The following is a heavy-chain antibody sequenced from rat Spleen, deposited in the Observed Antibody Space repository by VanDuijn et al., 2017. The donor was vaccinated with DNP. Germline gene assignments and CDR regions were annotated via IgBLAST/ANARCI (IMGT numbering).Heavy chain of an antibody. CDR1: GYSITSNY. D-gene: IGHD1-12*02. J-gene: IGHJ2*01. CDR3: TRENYYDGSYYPFDY. CDR2: ISFSGST. Sequence: EVQLQESGPGLVKPSQSLSLTCSLTGYSITSNYWGWIRKFPGNKMEWIGHISFSGSTAYNPSLKSRFSITRDTSKNQFFLQFNSVTTEDTATYYCTRENYYDGSYYPFDYWGQGVMVTVSS. V-gene: IGHV3-1*01.